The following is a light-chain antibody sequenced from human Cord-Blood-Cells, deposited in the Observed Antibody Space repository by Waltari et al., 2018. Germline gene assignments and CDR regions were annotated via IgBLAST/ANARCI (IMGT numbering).Light chain of an antibody. CDR2: QDS. Sequence: SYELTQPPSASVSPGQTASITCSGDKLGDKYACWYQQKPGKSPVLVIYQDSKRPSGIPERFSGSNAGNTATLTISGTQAMDEADYHCQAWDSSTVVFGGGTKLTVL. V-gene: IGLV3-1*01. J-gene: IGLJ2*01. CDR1: KLGDKY. CDR3: QAWDSSTVV.